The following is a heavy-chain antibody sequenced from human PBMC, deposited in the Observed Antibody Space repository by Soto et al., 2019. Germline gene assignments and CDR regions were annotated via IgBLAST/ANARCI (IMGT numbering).Heavy chain of an antibody. Sequence: SETLSLTCTVSGGPIRSSSHYWGWIRQSLGTGLEWIGSIDESGDSYYNPSLKSRVTILVDTSKNQFSLKLMSVTGADSAIYYCAREGGYVDYWGQGTLVTVSS. D-gene: IGHD1-1*01. CDR1: GGPIRSSSHY. CDR3: AREGGYVDY. V-gene: IGHV4-39*02. J-gene: IGHJ4*02. CDR2: IDESGDS.